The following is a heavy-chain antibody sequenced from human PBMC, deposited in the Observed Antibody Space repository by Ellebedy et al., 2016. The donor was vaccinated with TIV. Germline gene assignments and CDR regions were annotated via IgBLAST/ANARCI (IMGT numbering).Heavy chain of an antibody. Sequence: GESLKISCAASGFTFSGYYMSWFRPAPGKGPEWVSYIRYSGDLMYYADSVKCLFTNSRDNAGNSLYLQMNSLRAEDTAVYYCARLGVIAAAGASYYWGQGTLVIVSS. CDR1: GFTFSGYY. CDR2: IRYSGDLM. J-gene: IGHJ4*02. CDR3: ARLGVIAAAGASYY. V-gene: IGHV3-11*01. D-gene: IGHD6-13*01.